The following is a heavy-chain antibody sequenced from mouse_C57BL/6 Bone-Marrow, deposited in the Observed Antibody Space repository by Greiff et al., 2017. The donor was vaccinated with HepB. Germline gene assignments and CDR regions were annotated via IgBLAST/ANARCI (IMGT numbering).Heavy chain of an antibody. V-gene: IGHV1-19*01. CDR2: INPYNGGT. CDR3: ARGYYDYFYAMDY. J-gene: IGHJ4*01. Sequence: QLQQSGPVLVKPGASVKMSCKASGYTFTDYYMNWVKQSHGKSLEWIGVINPYNGGTSYNQKFKGKATLTVDKSSSTAYMELNSLTSEDSAVYYCARGYYDYFYAMDYWGQGTSVTVSS. D-gene: IGHD2-4*01. CDR1: GYTFTDYY.